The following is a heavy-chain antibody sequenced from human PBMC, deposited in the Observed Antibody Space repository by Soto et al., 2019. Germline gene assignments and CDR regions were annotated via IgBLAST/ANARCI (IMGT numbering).Heavy chain of an antibody. D-gene: IGHD6-6*01. J-gene: IGHJ4*02. CDR2: IIASSAVI. V-gene: IGHV3-48*02. Sequence: EVHLVESGGGLGQPGGSLRLSCAASGFTFSNYAMSWVRQIPGKGLEWVSHIIASSAVIHYADSVKGRFTVSRDNAKNSLYLQMNSLRDEDTAVYYCVRAWGEYWGQGTLVTVSS. CDR1: GFTFSNYA. CDR3: VRAWGEY.